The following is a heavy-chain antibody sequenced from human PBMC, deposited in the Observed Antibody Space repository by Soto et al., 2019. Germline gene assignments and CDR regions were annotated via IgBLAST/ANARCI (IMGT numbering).Heavy chain of an antibody. CDR2: TNGVGSVV. CDR3: TRDRSWASDY. D-gene: IGHD1-26*01. J-gene: IGHJ4*02. CDR1: GFTFSATS. V-gene: IGHV3-48*01. Sequence: EVQLVESGGGLVQPEGSLRLSCAASGFTFSATSMNWVRQAPGKGLEWIAYTNGVGSVVYYADSVKGRFTISRDNGKNSLYLQMSSLRVEDTAVYYCTRDRSWASDYWGQGTLVTVSS.